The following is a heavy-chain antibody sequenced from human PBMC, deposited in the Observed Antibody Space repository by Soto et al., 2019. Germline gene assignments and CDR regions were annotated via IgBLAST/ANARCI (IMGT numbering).Heavy chain of an antibody. CDR2: ISWDGEK. Sequence: QITLKESGPTLVKPTQTLTLTCTFSGFSLNTRGVGVGWIRQPPGKALEWLALISWDGEKRYSPSLKSRLTITKDSPEILVVLTMTNMGPVYTAAYYCAHRRGDLLAFHYFFDCWGQGALVTVSS. V-gene: IGHV2-5*02. CDR1: GFSLNTRGVG. J-gene: IGHJ4*02. D-gene: IGHD2-21*01. CDR3: AHRRGDLLAFHYFFDC.